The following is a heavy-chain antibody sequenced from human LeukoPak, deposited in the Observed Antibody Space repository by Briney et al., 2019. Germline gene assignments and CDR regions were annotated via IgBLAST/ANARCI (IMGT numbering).Heavy chain of an antibody. CDR2: ISYDESNK. CDR1: GFTFSSYA. CDR3: ARDYYDSSGYYHW. J-gene: IGHJ4*02. D-gene: IGHD3-22*01. V-gene: IGHV3-30*04. Sequence: GWSLRLSCAASGFTFSSYAMHWVRQAPGKGLEWAAVISYDESNKYYADSVKGRFTISRDNSKNTLYLQMNSLRAEDTAVYYCARDYYDSSGYYHWWGQGTL.